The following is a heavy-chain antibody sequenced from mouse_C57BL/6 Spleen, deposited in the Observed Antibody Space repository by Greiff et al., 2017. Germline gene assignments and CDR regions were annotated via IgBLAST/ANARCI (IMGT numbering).Heavy chain of an antibody. CDR2: INPSSGYT. CDR3: ARSHYDYDGGCAY. D-gene: IGHD2-4*01. V-gene: IGHV1-7*01. Sequence: VQLQQSGAELAKPGASVKLSCKASGYTFTSYWMHWVKQRPGQGLEWIGYINPSSGYTKYNQKFKDKATLTADKSSSTAYMQLSSLTYEDSAVYYCARSHYDYDGGCAYWGQGTLVTVSA. J-gene: IGHJ3*01. CDR1: GYTFTSYW.